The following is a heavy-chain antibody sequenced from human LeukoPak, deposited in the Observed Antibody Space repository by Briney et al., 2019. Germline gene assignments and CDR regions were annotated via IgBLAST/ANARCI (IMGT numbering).Heavy chain of an antibody. Sequence: ASVKVSCKASGYTFTSYDINWVRQATGQGLEWMGWMNPNSGNTGYAQKFQGRVTMTRNTSISTAYMELSSLRSEDTAVYYCARRDAYLSTYTIWGQGTLVTVSS. CDR2: MNPNSGNT. CDR3: ARRDAYLSTYTI. CDR1: GYTFTSYD. J-gene: IGHJ4*02. V-gene: IGHV1-8*01. D-gene: IGHD3-9*01.